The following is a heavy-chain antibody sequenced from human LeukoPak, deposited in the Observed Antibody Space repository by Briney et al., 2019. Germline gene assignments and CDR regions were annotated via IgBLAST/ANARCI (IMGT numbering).Heavy chain of an antibody. CDR3: AKESNPSRGAGAAIDY. V-gene: IGHV3-23*01. Sequence: GGSLRLSCAASGFTFSSYAMSWVRQAPGKGLEWVSAISGSGGSTYYADSVKGRFTISRDNSKNTLYLQMNSLRAEDAAVYYCAKESNPSRGAGAAIDYWGQGTLVTVSS. D-gene: IGHD6-19*01. CDR2: ISGSGGST. J-gene: IGHJ4*02. CDR1: GFTFSSYA.